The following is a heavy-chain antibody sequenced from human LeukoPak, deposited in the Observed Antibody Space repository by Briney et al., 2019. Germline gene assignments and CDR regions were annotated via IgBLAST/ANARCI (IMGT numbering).Heavy chain of an antibody. CDR1: GFTFSSYA. CDR3: AKVPIVVVPAVYYFDY. D-gene: IGHD2-2*01. V-gene: IGHV3-23*01. J-gene: IGHJ4*02. Sequence: GGSLRLSCAAPGFTFSSYAMSWVRQAPGKGLEWVSAICVSGGSTYYADSVKGRFTISRDNSKNTLYLQMNSLRAEDTAVYYCAKVPIVVVPAVYYFDYWGQGTLVTVSS. CDR2: ICVSGGST.